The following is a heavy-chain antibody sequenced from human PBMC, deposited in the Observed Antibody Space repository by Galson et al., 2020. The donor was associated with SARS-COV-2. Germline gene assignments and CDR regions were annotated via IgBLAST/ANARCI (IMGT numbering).Heavy chain of an antibody. V-gene: IGHV2-5*02. CDR1: GFSLSTSGVG. J-gene: IGHJ4*02. D-gene: IGHD4-17*01. CDR2: IYWDDDK. CDR3: AHRSTVVIPGSFDY. Sequence: SGPTQVKPTQTLTLTCTFSGFSLSTSGVGVGWIRQPPGKALEWLALIYWDDDKRYSPSLKSRLTITKDTSKNQVVLTMTNMDPVDTATYYCAHRSTVVIPGSFDYWGQGTLVTVSS.